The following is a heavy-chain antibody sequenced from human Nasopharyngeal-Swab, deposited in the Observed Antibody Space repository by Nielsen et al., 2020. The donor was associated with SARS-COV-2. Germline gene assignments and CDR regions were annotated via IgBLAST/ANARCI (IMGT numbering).Heavy chain of an antibody. Sequence: ASVKVSCKASGYTFTSYAMNWVRQAPGQGLEWMGWINTNTGNPTYAQGFTGRFVFSLDTSVSTAYLQISSLKAEDTAVYYCARSWNLDLPFTYYYYYGMDVWGQGTTVTVSS. J-gene: IGHJ6*02. CDR3: ARSWNLDLPFTYYYYYGMDV. V-gene: IGHV7-4-1*02. CDR2: INTNTGNP. CDR1: GYTFTSYA. D-gene: IGHD1-7*01.